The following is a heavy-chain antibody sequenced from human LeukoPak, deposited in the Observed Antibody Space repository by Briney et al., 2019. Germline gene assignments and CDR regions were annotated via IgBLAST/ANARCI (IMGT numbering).Heavy chain of an antibody. Sequence: GGSLRLSCAASGFIFSSYEMNWVRQAPGKGLEWVSYISSSGSTIYYADSVKGRFTISRDNAKNSLYLQMNSLRAEDTAVYYCARGPGIAAAEGLDIWGQGTMVTVSS. J-gene: IGHJ3*02. CDR1: GFIFSSYE. V-gene: IGHV3-48*03. D-gene: IGHD6-13*01. CDR3: ARGPGIAAAEGLDI. CDR2: ISSSGSTI.